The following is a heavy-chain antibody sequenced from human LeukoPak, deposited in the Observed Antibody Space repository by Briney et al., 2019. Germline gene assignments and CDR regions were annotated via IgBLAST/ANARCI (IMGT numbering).Heavy chain of an antibody. CDR3: ARGSSSSLPA. Sequence: GGSLRLPCAASGFTFSSYNMNWVRQAPGKGLEWVSSISSSSSYIYYADSVKGRFTISRDNAKNSLYLQMNSLRAEDTAVYYCARGSSSSLPAGGQGTLVTVSS. CDR1: GFTFSSYN. D-gene: IGHD6-13*01. V-gene: IGHV3-21*01. CDR2: ISSSSSYI. J-gene: IGHJ4*02.